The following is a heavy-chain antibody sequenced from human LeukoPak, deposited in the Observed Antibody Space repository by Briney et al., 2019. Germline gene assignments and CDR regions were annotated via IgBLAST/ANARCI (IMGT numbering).Heavy chain of an antibody. D-gene: IGHD3-16*01. V-gene: IGHV4-59*01. J-gene: IGHJ4*02. Sequence: PSETLSLTCTVSGGFITSSFYWSWIRPSPGKGLEWIGYIYNSGGTKYNPSLKSRLTISVDTSKNHFSLNLTSVTAADTAVYYCARASVLLSADYWGQGTLVTVSS. CDR1: GGFITSSFY. CDR2: IYNSGGT. CDR3: ARASVLLSADY.